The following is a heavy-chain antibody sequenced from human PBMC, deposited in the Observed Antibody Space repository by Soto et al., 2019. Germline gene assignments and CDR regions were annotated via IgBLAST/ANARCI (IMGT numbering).Heavy chain of an antibody. J-gene: IGHJ4*02. D-gene: IGHD3-10*01. CDR2: SGGDDDTT. V-gene: IGHV3-23*01. CDR1: GFTFSSYS. Sequence: EVQLLESGGGLVQPGGSLRLSCAASGFTFSSYSMSWVRQAPGKGLEWVSGFRSGGDDDTTYYVDSVRGRFTISRDNSKNTLFLQMNSLRAADTAIYYCAKKVNSGSGSQFFDYWGQGTLVTVSS. CDR3: AKKVNSGSGSQFFDY.